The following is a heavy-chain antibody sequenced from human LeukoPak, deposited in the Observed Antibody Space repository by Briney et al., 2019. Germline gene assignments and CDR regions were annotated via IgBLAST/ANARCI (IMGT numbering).Heavy chain of an antibody. Sequence: GGSLRLSCAASGFTFSSYSMNWVRQAPGKGLEWVSSISSSSSYIYCADSVKGRFTISRDNAKNSLYLQMNRLRAEDTAVYYCARGTTVTTCWFDPWGQGTLVTVSS. J-gene: IGHJ5*02. CDR3: ARGTTVTTCWFDP. V-gene: IGHV3-21*01. D-gene: IGHD4-17*01. CDR2: ISSSSSYI. CDR1: GFTFSSYS.